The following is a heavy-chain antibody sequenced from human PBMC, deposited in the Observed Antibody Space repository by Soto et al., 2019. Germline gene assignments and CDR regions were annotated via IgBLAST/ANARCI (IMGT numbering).Heavy chain of an antibody. CDR1: GYTLTELS. CDR2: FDPEDGEA. J-gene: IGHJ3*02. Sequence: ASVKVACXVSGYTLTELSMHWVRQAPGKGLEWMGGFDPEDGEANYAQKFQGRVTMTADKSTGTAYMELSSLRSEDTAVYYCARESGLYGSGSYYNGGTAFDIWGQGTMVTVSS. D-gene: IGHD3-10*01. CDR3: ARESGLYGSGSYYNGGTAFDI. V-gene: IGHV1-24*01.